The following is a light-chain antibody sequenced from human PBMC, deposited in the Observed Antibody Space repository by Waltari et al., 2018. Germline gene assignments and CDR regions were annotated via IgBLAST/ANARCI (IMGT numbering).Light chain of an antibody. Sequence: QSVLTQPPSVSAAPGQRVTISCSGGRSNIGNNYVSWYRQFPGTAPELLIYKDGERPSGVPGRFSGSKSGTSATLDITGLQAGDEADYYCGTWDSSLSGAVFGGGTHLTVL. CDR2: KDG. CDR3: GTWDSSLSGAV. J-gene: IGLJ7*01. V-gene: IGLV1-51*02. CDR1: RSNIGNNY.